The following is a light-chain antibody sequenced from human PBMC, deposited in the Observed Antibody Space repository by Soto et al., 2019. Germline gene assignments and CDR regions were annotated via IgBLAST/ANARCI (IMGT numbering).Light chain of an antibody. CDR3: QSYDRSLSGCV. CDR1: SSNIGADFG. CDR2: VNT. Sequence: QSVLTQPPSVSGAPGQTITISCTGSSSNIGADFGVHWYQQLPGAAPKLVIFVNTNRPSGVPDRFSGSKSGTSASLAITGLQAEYEADYYCQSYDRSLSGCVCGTGTKLTVL. J-gene: IGLJ3*02. V-gene: IGLV1-40*01.